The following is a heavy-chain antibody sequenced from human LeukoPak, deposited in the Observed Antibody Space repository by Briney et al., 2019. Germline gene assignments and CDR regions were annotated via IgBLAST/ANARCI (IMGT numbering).Heavy chain of an antibody. Sequence: GGSLRLSCAASGFTFSSYWMSWVRQAPGKGLEWVANIKQDGSEKYYVDSVKGRFTISRDNAKNSLYLQMNSLRAEDTAVYYCARAFSSGWLDAFDTWGQGTMVTVSS. V-gene: IGHV3-7*01. CDR2: IKQDGSEK. J-gene: IGHJ3*02. D-gene: IGHD6-19*01. CDR3: ARAFSSGWLDAFDT. CDR1: GFTFSSYW.